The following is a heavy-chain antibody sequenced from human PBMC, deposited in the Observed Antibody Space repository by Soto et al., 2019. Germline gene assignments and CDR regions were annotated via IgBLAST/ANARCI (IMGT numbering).Heavy chain of an antibody. J-gene: IGHJ5*02. CDR3: ATVRRHTMSWFDP. CDR2: FDPEDGET. Sequence: ASVKVSCKVSGYTLTELSMHWVRQAPGKGLEWMGGFDPEDGETIYARKFQGRVTMTEDTSTDTAYMELSSLRSEDTAVYYCATVRRHTMSWFDPWGQGTLGTVSS. CDR1: GYTLTELS. V-gene: IGHV1-24*01.